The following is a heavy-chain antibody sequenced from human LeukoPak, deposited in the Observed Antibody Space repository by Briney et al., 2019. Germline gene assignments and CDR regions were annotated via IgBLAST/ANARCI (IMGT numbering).Heavy chain of an antibody. CDR2: IKPDGTYT. CDR3: GRDLER. J-gene: IGHJ4*02. CDR1: GFTLSTYW. D-gene: IGHD5-24*01. Sequence: GGSLRLSCVASGFTLSTYWIYWVRQAPGKGLGWVSRIKPDGTYTNYADSVKGRFIISRDNAKNTVYLQMSSLRGDDTAVYYCGRDLERWGPGTLVTVSA. V-gene: IGHV3-74*01.